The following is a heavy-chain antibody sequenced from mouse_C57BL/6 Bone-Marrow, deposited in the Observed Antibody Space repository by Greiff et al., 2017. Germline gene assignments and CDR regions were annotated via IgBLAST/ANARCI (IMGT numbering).Heavy chain of an antibody. CDR1: GYTFTSYW. J-gene: IGHJ1*03. D-gene: IGHD2-14*01. CDR2: IDPSDSYT. V-gene: IGHV1-50*01. CDR3: ARSGTPYWYFDV. Sequence: QVQLQQSGAELVKPGASVKLSCKASGYTFTSYWMQWVKQRPGQGLEWIGEIDPSDSYTNYNQKFKGKATLTVDTSSSTASMQLSSLSSEDSAVYYCARSGTPYWYFDVWGTGTTGTVSS.